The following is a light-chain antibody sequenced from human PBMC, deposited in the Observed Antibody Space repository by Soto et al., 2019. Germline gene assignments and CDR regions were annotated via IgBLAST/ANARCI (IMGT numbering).Light chain of an antibody. CDR2: GAS. Sequence: EIVLTQSPGTLSLSPGERATLSCRASQSVSSSYLAWYQQKPGQAPRLLIYGASSRSTGIPDRFSGSGSGTEVTLTISRLEPEDFAVYYCQQYGSSPSYTFGQGTKLEIK. CDR3: QQYGSSPSYT. V-gene: IGKV3-20*01. J-gene: IGKJ2*01. CDR1: QSVSSSY.